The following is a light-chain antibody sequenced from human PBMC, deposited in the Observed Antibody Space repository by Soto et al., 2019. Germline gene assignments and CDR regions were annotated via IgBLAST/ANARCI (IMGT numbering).Light chain of an antibody. CDR3: ASYTTSSTYV. CDR1: SSDVGGYSY. V-gene: IGLV2-14*01. CDR2: DVS. Sequence: QSALTQPASVSGSPGQSIAISCTGTSSDVGGYSYVSWYQQQPGKAPKLVISDVSNRPSGVSDRFSGSKSGNTASLTIYGLQTEDEADYYCASYTTSSTYVFGTGTKVTGL. J-gene: IGLJ1*01.